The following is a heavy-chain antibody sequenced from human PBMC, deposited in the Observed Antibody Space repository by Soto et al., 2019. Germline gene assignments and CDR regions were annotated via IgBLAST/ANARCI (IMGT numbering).Heavy chain of an antibody. D-gene: IGHD3-10*01. CDR3: ARGPIRTMVRVPRRFDP. CDR2: INHSGST. Sequence: QVQLQQWGAGLLKPAETLSLTCAVYGGSFSGYYWSWIRQPPGKGLEWMGEINHSGSTNYNPSLKSRVTISVDTSKNQFSRKLSSVTGADTAVYYCARGPIRTMVRVPRRFDPWGQGTLVTVSS. J-gene: IGHJ5*02. V-gene: IGHV4-34*01. CDR1: GGSFSGYY.